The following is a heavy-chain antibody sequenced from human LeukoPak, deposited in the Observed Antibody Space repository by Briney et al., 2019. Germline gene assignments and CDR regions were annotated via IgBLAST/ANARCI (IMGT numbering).Heavy chain of an antibody. V-gene: IGHV3-7*01. CDR1: GFTFSSYW. D-gene: IGHD3-16*01. CDR2: IKHNGDEL. Sequence: PGGSLRLSCAASGFTFSSYWMTWVRQAPGQGLEWVANIKHNGDELNYVDSVEDRFTISRDNAKNSPYLHMTSLRAEDTAVYYCARELRTFDSWGQGTLVTVSS. CDR3: ARELRTFDS. J-gene: IGHJ4*02.